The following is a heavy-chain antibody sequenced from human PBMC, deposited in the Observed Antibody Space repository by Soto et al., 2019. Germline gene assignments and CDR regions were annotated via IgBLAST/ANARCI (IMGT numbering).Heavy chain of an antibody. J-gene: IGHJ4*02. D-gene: IGHD3-10*01. CDR2: IIPILGIA. CDR3: ARDYYGSGSYLYYFDY. Sequence: QVQLVQSGAEVKKPGSSVMVSCKASGGTFSSYTLSWVRQAPGQGLEWMGRIIPILGIANYAQKFQGRVTITADKSTSTAYMELSSLRSEDTAVYYCARDYYGSGSYLYYFDYWGQGTLVTVSS. CDR1: GGTFSSYT. V-gene: IGHV1-69*08.